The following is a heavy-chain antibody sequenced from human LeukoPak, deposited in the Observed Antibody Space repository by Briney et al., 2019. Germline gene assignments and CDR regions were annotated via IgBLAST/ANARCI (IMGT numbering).Heavy chain of an antibody. V-gene: IGHV4-39*07. CDR1: GGSISSSRQY. J-gene: IGHJ4*02. CDR2: IYYTGIT. Sequence: SETLSLTCTVSGGSISSSRQYWGWIRQSPEKGLELIAHIYYTGITYFNPSLKSRVTVSVDTSNNQFSLRLSSVTAADTAVYFCARVDHQFRHFDYWGQGTLVTVSA. D-gene: IGHD1-14*01. CDR3: ARVDHQFRHFDY.